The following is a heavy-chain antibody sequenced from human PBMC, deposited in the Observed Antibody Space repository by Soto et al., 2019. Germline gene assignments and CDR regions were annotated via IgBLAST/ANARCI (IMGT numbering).Heavy chain of an antibody. CDR3: ARVWLPTTTCDY. V-gene: IGHV4-31*03. J-gene: IGHJ4*02. D-gene: IGHD4-17*01. Sequence: SETLSLTCTVSGGSISSGGYYWSWIRQHPGKGLEWIGYIYYGGSTYYNPSLKSRVTISVDTSKNQFSLKLSSVTAADTAVYYCARVWLPTTTCDYWGQGTLVTVSS. CDR1: GGSISSGGYY. CDR2: IYYGGST.